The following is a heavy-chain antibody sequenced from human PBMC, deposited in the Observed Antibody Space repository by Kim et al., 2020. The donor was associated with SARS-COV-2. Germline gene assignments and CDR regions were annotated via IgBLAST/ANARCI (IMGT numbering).Heavy chain of an antibody. V-gene: IGHV4-4*02. J-gene: IGHJ2*01. CDR3: ASTVPTTYFDL. Sequence: SETLSLTCAVSGGSISSSNWWSWVRQPPGKGLEWIGEIYHSGSNNYNPSLKSRVTISVDKSKNQFSLKLTSVTAADTAVYYCASTVPTTYFDLWGRGTLVTVSS. D-gene: IGHD4-17*01. CDR1: GGSISSSNW. CDR2: IYHSGSN.